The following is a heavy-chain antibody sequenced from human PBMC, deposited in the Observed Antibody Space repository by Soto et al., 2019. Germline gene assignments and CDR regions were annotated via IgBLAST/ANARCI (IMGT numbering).Heavy chain of an antibody. CDR1: GVSINDYY. V-gene: IGHV4-59*08. Sequence: QVQLQESGPGLVKPSETLSLTCTVSGVSINDYYWSWVRQPPGKGLEWIAWLHNSGGADYSPPLKSRVTTTMDTSKSQFSLRLSSVTAADTAVYYCARHDARGGAFDIWGQGTMVPVSS. CDR2: LHNSGGA. D-gene: IGHD3-16*01. CDR3: ARHDARGGAFDI. J-gene: IGHJ3*02.